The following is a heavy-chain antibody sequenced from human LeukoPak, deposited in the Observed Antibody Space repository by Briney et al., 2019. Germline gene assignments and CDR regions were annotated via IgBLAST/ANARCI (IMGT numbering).Heavy chain of an antibody. CDR2: IKQGGREK. CDR3: ARDPRGYHPF. Sequence: GGSLRLSCAASGFNFNNYYMSWVRQAPGKGLEWVANIKQGGREKNYVDSVRGRFTISRDQATNSLYQQLYSLRVADTAVYYWARDPRGYHPFWGQGTLVTVSS. V-gene: IGHV3-7*05. CDR1: GFNFNNYY. D-gene: IGHD5-12*01. J-gene: IGHJ1*01.